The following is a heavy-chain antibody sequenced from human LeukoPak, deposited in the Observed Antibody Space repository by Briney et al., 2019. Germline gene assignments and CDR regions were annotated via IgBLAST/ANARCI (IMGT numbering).Heavy chain of an antibody. V-gene: IGHV3-7*04. CDR2: IKEDGSQK. CDR1: GFNFNKYE. CDR3: ARGLTRSDY. J-gene: IGHJ4*02. Sequence: GGSLRLSCAASGFNFNKYEMNWVRQSPGKGLEWVANIKEDGSQKYYVDSVKGRFTISRDNAKNSLYLQMNSLRGEDTAVYYCARGLTRSDYWGQGTLVTVSS.